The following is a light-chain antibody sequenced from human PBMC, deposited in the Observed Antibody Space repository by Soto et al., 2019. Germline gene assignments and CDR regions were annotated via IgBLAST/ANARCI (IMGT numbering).Light chain of an antibody. CDR2: GAS. CDR1: QSVSSSY. Sequence: EIVLTQSPGTLSLSPGERATLSCRASQSVSSSYLAWYQQKPGQAPRLLTYGASSRATGIPDRFSGSGSGTDFTLTISRLEPEDFAVYYCQQRSNWPPITFGQGTRLEIK. J-gene: IGKJ5*01. CDR3: QQRSNWPPIT. V-gene: IGKV3D-20*02.